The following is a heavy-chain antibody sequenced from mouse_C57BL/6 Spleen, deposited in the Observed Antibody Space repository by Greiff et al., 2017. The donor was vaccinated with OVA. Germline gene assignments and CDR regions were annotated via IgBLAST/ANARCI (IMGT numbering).Heavy chain of an antibody. CDR2: ISSGSSTI. J-gene: IGHJ2*01. D-gene: IGHD1-1*01. CDR3: ARNYGSIDFDY. CDR1: GFTFSDYG. V-gene: IGHV5-17*01. Sequence: EVQLQASGGGLVKPGGSLKLSCAASGFTFSDYGMHWVRQAPEKGLEWVAYISSGSSTIYYADTVKGRFTISRDNAKNTLFLQMTSLRSEDTAMYYCARNYGSIDFDYWGQGTTLTVSS.